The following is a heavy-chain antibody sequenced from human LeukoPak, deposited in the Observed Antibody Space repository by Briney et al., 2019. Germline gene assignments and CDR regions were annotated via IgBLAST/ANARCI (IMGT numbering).Heavy chain of an antibody. V-gene: IGHV1-8*02. J-gene: IGHJ5*02. Sequence: ASVKVSCKASGGTFSSYTINWVRQATGQGLEWMGWMNPNSGNTGYAQKFQGRVTMNRNTSISTAYMELSSLRSEDTAVYYCARGRGIAARHNWFDPWGQGTLVTVSS. CDR2: MNPNSGNT. CDR3: ARGRGIAARHNWFDP. CDR1: GGTFSSYT. D-gene: IGHD6-6*01.